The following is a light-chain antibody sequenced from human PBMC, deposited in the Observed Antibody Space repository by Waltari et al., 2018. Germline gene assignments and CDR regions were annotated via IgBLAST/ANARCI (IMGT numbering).Light chain of an antibody. CDR2: EGS. Sequence: QSALTQPASVSGSPGPSITISCTGTSSDVGSYNLVSCYQQHPGKAPKLMMYEGSKRPSGVSNRFSGSKSGNTASLTISGLQAEDEADYYCCSYAGSSTWVFGGGTKLTVL. CDR3: CSYAGSSTWV. V-gene: IGLV2-23*01. CDR1: SSDVGSYNL. J-gene: IGLJ3*02.